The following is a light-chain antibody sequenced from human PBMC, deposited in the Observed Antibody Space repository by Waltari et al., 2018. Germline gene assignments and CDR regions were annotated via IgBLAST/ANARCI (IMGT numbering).Light chain of an antibody. CDR3: AAWDDSLHGPV. V-gene: IGLV1-44*01. Sequence: QSVLTQPPSASATPGQRVTISCSGSSSNIGTNTVNWYQQLPGPAPKLLIYSNTQRPSGVPDRFSGSKSGTSASLAISGLQSEDETDYYCAAWDDSLHGPVFGGGTKVTVL. CDR2: SNT. CDR1: SSNIGTNT. J-gene: IGLJ2*01.